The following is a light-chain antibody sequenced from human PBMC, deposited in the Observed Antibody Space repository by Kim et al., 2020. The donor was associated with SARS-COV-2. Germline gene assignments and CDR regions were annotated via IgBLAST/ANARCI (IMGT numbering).Light chain of an antibody. CDR1: SGSIASSY. V-gene: IGLV6-57*01. Sequence: NFMLTQPHSVSESPGRTVTISCTRSSGSIASSYVQWYQQRPGSSPTTVIYEDNQRPSGVPDRFSGSFDSSSNSASLTISGLKTEDGADYYCQSYDSSNQGVFGGGTQLTVL. CDR3: QSYDSSNQGV. CDR2: EDN. J-gene: IGLJ3*02.